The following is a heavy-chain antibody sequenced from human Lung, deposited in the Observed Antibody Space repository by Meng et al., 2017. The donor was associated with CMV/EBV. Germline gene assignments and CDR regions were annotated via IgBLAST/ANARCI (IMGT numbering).Heavy chain of an antibody. D-gene: IGHD3-10*01. CDR2: IIPLYATA. V-gene: IGHV1-69*05. CDR1: GGTFSNYA. Sequence: SVXVSCKASGGTFSNYAVSWVRQAPGEGLEWMGGIIPLYATANYAQRFQGRVTITTDESTSTAYMEVSSLRSEDTAVYYCARASYYGSGSYYHFDSWGQGTPVTVSS. J-gene: IGHJ4*02. CDR3: ARASYYGSGSYYHFDS.